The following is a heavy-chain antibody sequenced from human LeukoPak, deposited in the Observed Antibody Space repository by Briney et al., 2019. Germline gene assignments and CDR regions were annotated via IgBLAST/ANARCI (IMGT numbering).Heavy chain of an antibody. V-gene: IGHV3-30*03. Sequence: PGGSLRLSCAASGFTFSSYGMHWVRQAPGKGLEWVAFTSYDGSNKYYADSVKGRFTISRDNSKNTLYLQMNSLRAEDTAVYYCARVEVVGATQGAYDAFDIWGQGTMVTVSS. J-gene: IGHJ3*02. D-gene: IGHD1-26*01. CDR3: ARVEVVGATQGAYDAFDI. CDR2: TSYDGSNK. CDR1: GFTFSSYG.